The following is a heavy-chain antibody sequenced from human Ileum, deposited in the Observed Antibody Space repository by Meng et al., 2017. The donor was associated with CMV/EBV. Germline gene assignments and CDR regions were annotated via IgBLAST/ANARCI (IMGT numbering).Heavy chain of an antibody. CDR3: ARDVVVARVGTVARGGVPLYYYYYGMGV. V-gene: IGHV3-48*03. J-gene: IGHJ6*02. CDR2: FSNSGDQL. Sequence: GESLKISCAASGFNFSIYDMNWIRQAPGKGLEWLSCFSNSGDQLFEADSVKGRFTVSSDNAKNSLYLQMNSLRVEDTAVYYCARDVVVARVGTVARGGVPLYYYYYGMGVWGQGTTVTVSS. CDR1: GFNFSIYD. D-gene: IGHD4-23*01.